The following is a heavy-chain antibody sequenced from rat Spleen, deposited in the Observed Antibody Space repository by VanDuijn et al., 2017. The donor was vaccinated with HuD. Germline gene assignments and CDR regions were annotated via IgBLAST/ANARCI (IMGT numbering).Heavy chain of an antibody. Sequence: EVQLVESGGGLVKPGRSMKLPCAASGFTSSPYDMAWVRQGPKKGLEWVAFISFDGSSPYNRNSVKGRFTISRDNAKSTLYLQMDSLRSEDTATYYCTTDRPGALMEAWRQGASVAVSS. J-gene: IGHJ4*01. V-gene: IGHV5-20*01. D-gene: IGHD5-1*01. CDR3: TTDRPGALMEA. CDR2: ISFDGSSP. CDR1: GFTSSPYD.